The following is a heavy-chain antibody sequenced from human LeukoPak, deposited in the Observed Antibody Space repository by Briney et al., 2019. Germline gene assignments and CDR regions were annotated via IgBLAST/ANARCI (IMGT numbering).Heavy chain of an antibody. CDR2: IYHSGST. Sequence: PSQTLSLTCAVSGGSICSGGYSWSWIRQPPGKGLEWIGYIYHSGSTYYNPSLKSRVTISVDTFKNQFSLRLSSVTAADTAIYYCARDLCGSAACQSEDYWGQGILVTVSS. V-gene: IGHV4-30-2*05. CDR1: GGSICSGGYS. CDR3: ARDLCGSAACQSEDY. J-gene: IGHJ4*02. D-gene: IGHD2-15*01.